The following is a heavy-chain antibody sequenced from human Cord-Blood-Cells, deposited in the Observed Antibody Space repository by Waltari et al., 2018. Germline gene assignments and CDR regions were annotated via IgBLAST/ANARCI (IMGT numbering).Heavy chain of an antibody. V-gene: IGHV1-69*04. Sequence: QVQLVQSGAEVKKPGSSVKVSCKASGGTFSSYAISWVRQAPGQGLEWMGGIIPILGIANYAQKFQGRVTITADESTGPAYMELSSLRSEDTAGYYCAREVRISPIKCSGGSCYDAFDIWGQGTMVTVSS. CDR2: IIPILGIA. J-gene: IGHJ3*02. CDR3: AREVRISPIKCSGGSCYDAFDI. D-gene: IGHD2-15*01. CDR1: GGTFSSYA.